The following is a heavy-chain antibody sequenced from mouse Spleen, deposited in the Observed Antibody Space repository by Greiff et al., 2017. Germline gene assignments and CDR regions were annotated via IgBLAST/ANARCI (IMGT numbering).Heavy chain of an antibody. V-gene: IGHV5-12-1*01. CDR3: ARDLVSYGSSYFDY. J-gene: IGHJ2*01. CDR2: ISSGGGST. CDR1: GFTFRSYY. Sequence: EVQVVESGGGLVKLGGSLKLSCAASGFTFRSYYMSWVRQTPEKRLEWVATISSGGGSTYYPDSVKGRFTISRDNAKNNLYLQMSSLNSEDTAVYYCARDLVSYGSSYFDYWGQGTTLTVSS. D-gene: IGHD1-1*01.